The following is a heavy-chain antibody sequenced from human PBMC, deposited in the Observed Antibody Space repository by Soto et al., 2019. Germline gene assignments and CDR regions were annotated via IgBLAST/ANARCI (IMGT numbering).Heavy chain of an antibody. CDR2: IYYTGRT. Sequence: QVQLQESGPGLVKPSQTLSLTCTVSGGSLKSGGYYWSWIRQHPGRGLEWIGYIYYTGRTYYNPSLERRVTFSVDTSKNQFSLKLSSVTAADTAVYYCARDVTSNHNCFDPWGHGTLVTVSS. V-gene: IGHV4-31*02. CDR1: GGSLKSGGYY. D-gene: IGHD2-2*01. J-gene: IGHJ5*02. CDR3: ARDVTSNHNCFDP.